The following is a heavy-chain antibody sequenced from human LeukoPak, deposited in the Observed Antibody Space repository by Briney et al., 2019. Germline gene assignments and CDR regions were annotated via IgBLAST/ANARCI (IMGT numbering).Heavy chain of an antibody. D-gene: IGHD6-6*01. CDR3: ARHRPGPYDY. J-gene: IGHJ4*02. CDR2: IYYSGST. Sequence: SETLSLTCTISGGSINNYYWSWIRQPPGKGLEWIGYIYYSGSTTYNPSLKSRVTISVDTSKNQFSLSLSPVTAADTAVYYCARHRPGPYDYWGQGTLVTVSS. CDR1: GGSINNYY. V-gene: IGHV4-59*08.